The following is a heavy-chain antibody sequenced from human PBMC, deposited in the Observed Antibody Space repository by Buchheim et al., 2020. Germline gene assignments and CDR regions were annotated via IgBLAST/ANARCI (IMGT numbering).Heavy chain of an antibody. V-gene: IGHV3-23*01. CDR3: AKDGCSSGGCYFDY. CDR2: ISGSGGST. D-gene: IGHD2-2*01. Sequence: VQLLESGGGLVQPGGSLRLSWAASGFTFSSYAMSWVRQAPGKGLEWVSGISGSGGSTFYADSVKGRFTISSDNSKDTMNLQMNSLRAEDTAVYYCAKDGCSSGGCYFDYWGQGTL. CDR1: GFTFSSYA. J-gene: IGHJ4*02.